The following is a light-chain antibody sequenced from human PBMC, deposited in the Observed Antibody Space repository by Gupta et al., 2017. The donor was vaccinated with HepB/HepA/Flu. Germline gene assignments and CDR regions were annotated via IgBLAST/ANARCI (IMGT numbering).Light chain of an antibody. CDR1: SSNIGNNY. Sequence: QSVLPQPPSVSAAPAPKVTISFSGSSSNIGNNYVSWYQQRPGTTTKLLIYDNNKRPSGIPDRFSGSKSGTSATLGITGLQTGDEADYYCGTWDSSLSARVFGGGTKLTVI. CDR2: DNN. CDR3: GTWDSSLSARV. V-gene: IGLV1-51*01. J-gene: IGLJ2*01.